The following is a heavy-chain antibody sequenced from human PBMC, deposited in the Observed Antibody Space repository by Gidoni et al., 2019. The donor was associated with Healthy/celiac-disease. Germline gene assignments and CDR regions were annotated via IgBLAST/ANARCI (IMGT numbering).Heavy chain of an antibody. CDR3: ARDHGWGIAAAGNYYYYGMDV. V-gene: IGHV1-69*08. CDR2: IIPILGIA. Sequence: QVQLVQSGAEVKKPGSSVKVSCKASGGTCSSYTISWLRHAPGQGLEWMGRIIPILGIANYAQKFQGRVTITADKSTSTAYMELSSLRSEDTAVYYCARDHGWGIAAAGNYYYYGMDVWGQGTTVTVSS. CDR1: GGTCSSYT. J-gene: IGHJ6*02. D-gene: IGHD6-13*01.